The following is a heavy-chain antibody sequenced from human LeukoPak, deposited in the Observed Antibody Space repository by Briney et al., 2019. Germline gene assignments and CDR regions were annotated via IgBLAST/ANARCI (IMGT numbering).Heavy chain of an antibody. V-gene: IGHV1-8*01. D-gene: IGHD3-16*01. CDR2: MNPHSGDA. CDR1: GYTFTSYD. Sequence: ASVRVSCKTSGYTFTSYDINWVRQATGQGLEWMGWMNPHSGDAVYAQKFQGRVTMTRNTSISTAYMELSSLRSEDTAVYYCATALRLGDNNWFDPWGQGTLVTVSS. CDR3: ATALRLGDNNWFDP. J-gene: IGHJ5*02.